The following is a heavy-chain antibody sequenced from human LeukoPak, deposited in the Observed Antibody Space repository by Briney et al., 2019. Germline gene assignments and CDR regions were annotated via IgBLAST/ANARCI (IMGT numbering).Heavy chain of an antibody. V-gene: IGHV1-8*03. CDR2: MNPNSGNT. CDR1: GYTFTSYD. Sequence: ASVKVSCKASGYTFTSYDINWVRQATGQGLEWMGWMNPNSGNTGYAQKFQGRVTITRNTSISTAYMELSSLRSEDTAVYYCARAVAGAWQWLVLRDYAFDIWGQGTMVTVSS. D-gene: IGHD6-19*01. CDR3: ARAVAGAWQWLVLRDYAFDI. J-gene: IGHJ3*02.